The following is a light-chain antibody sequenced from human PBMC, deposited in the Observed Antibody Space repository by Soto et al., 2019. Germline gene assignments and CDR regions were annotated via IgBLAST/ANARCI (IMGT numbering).Light chain of an antibody. J-gene: IGKJ1*01. CDR3: HQYDNSPWT. Sequence: EIVLTQSPGTLSLSPGARATLSCRASQSVSSNYLAWYQQKPGQAPRLLIYGASSRATGIPDRFSGSGSGTDFTLTITRLEPEDFAVYYCHQYDNSPWTVGQGNKVDIK. V-gene: IGKV3-20*01. CDR2: GAS. CDR1: QSVSSNY.